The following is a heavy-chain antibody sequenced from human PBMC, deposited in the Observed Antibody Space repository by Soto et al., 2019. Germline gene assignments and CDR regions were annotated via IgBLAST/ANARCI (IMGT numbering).Heavy chain of an antibody. CDR2: ISYDGSKK. CDR1: GFTFSSSG. Sequence: QVQLVESGGGVVQPGRSLRLSCAASGFTFSSSGMHWVRQAPGKGLEWVAVISYDGSKKYYADSVKGRFTISRDNSKNTLYMQMDSLRAEDTALYHCAKEFRARPDYYDYWGQGTLLTVSS. V-gene: IGHV3-30*18. J-gene: IGHJ4*02. CDR3: AKEFRARPDYYDY. D-gene: IGHD6-6*01.